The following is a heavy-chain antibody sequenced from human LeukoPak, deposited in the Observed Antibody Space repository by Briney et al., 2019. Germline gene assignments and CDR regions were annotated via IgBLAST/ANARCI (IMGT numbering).Heavy chain of an antibody. Sequence: SETLSLTCAVYGGSFSGYYWSWIRQPPGKGLEWIGETNHSGSTNYNPSLKSRVTISVDTSKNQFSLKLSSVTAADTAVYYCARVGVVVTAIKSGIDYWGQGTLVTVSS. CDR2: TNHSGST. D-gene: IGHD2-21*02. CDR1: GGSFSGYY. V-gene: IGHV4-34*01. CDR3: ARVGVVVTAIKSGIDY. J-gene: IGHJ4*02.